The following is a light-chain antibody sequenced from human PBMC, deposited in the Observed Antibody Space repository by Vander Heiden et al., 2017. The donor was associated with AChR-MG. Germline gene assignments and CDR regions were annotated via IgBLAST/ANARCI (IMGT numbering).Light chain of an antibody. J-gene: IGKJ1*01. CDR3: QRRGDWPRT. CDR2: LAS. Sequence: EIVVTQSPATLSLSPGERATLFCRASQSLHESLGWYQQRPGQAPKLLMYLASNRATGIPDRFIGSGSGTVFTLTISSLEPEDFAVYYCQRRGDWPRTFGQGTKVELK. V-gene: IGKV3-11*01. CDR1: QSLHES.